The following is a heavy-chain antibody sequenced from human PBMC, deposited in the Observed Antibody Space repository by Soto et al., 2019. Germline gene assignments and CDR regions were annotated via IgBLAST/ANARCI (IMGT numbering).Heavy chain of an antibody. Sequence: SETLSLTCTVSGGSISSGDYYWSWFRQPPGKGLEWIGYIYYSGSTYYNPSLKSRVTISVDTSKNQFSLKLSSVTAADTAVYYCARSRGFGDYFDYWGQGTLVTVS. J-gene: IGHJ4*02. V-gene: IGHV4-30-4*01. CDR3: ARSRGFGDYFDY. CDR2: IYYSGST. D-gene: IGHD3-10*01. CDR1: GGSISSGDYY.